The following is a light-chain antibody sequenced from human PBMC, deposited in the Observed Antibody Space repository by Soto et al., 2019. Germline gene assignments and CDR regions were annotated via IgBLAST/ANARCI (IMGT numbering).Light chain of an antibody. Sequence: QSALTQPASVSGSLGQAISISCTGTSSDIGSYNLVSWYQQYPGKAPKLMMLEVSERPSGVSNRFSGSKSGDTASLTISGLQAEDEADYYCCSYAGSGKVVFGGGTKLTVL. CDR1: SSDIGSYNL. J-gene: IGLJ3*02. V-gene: IGLV2-23*02. CDR3: CSYAGSGKVV. CDR2: EVS.